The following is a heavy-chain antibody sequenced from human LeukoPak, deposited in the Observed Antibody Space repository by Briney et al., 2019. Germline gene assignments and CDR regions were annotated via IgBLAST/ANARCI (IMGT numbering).Heavy chain of an antibody. J-gene: IGHJ4*02. CDR2: FKSKTDGGTT. CDR3: TTDPYYYGSGSSLPYYDY. D-gene: IGHD3-10*01. Sequence: PGGSVRLSCAASGFTFSNAWMSWVRQARGKGGEWVGRFKSKTDGGTTDYPAPVKGRFTISKDDSKTTLYLQMDSLKTEDTAVYYCTTDPYYYGSGSSLPYYDYWGQGTLVTVSS. CDR1: GFTFSNAW. V-gene: IGHV3-15*01.